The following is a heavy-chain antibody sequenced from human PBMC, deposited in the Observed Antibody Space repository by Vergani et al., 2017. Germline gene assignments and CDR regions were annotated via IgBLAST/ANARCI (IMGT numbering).Heavy chain of an antibody. J-gene: IGHJ6*02. CDR3: ARDSQSITIGYGMDV. Sequence: QVQLVQSGAEVKKPGASVKVSCKASGYTFTGYYMHWLRQAPGQGLEWMGWINPNSGGTNYAQKFQGRVTITRDTSISTAYMELSRLRSDDTAVYYCARDSQSITIGYGMDVWGQGTTVTVSS. V-gene: IGHV1-2*02. CDR1: GYTFTGYY. D-gene: IGHD3-10*01. CDR2: INPNSGGT.